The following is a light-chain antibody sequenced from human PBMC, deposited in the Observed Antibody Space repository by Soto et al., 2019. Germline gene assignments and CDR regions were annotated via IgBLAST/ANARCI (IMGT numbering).Light chain of an antibody. Sequence: IVITQSPATLSVSPGERATLSCRASQSVGNNLAWYQQKPGQAPRLHIHGASIRATGVPARFSGSGSGTEFTLTISSLQSEDFAVYYCQKCGDWPRTFGQGTKVDIK. J-gene: IGKJ1*01. CDR3: QKCGDWPRT. V-gene: IGKV3-15*01. CDR1: QSVGNN. CDR2: GAS.